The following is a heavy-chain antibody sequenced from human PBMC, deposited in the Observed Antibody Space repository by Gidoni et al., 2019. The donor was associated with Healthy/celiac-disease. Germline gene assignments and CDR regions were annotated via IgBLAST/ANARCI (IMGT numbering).Heavy chain of an antibody. CDR2: ISSSSSYI. J-gene: IGHJ4*02. D-gene: IGHD6-13*01. Sequence: EVQLVESGGCLVKHGGTLRLSCEASGFTFSSYSMNWVRQAPGKGLEWVSSISSSSSYIYYADSVKGRFTISRDNAKNSLYLQMNSLRAEDTAVYYCARTAAGSFDYWGQGTLVTVSS. CDR1: GFTFSSYS. CDR3: ARTAAGSFDY. V-gene: IGHV3-21*01.